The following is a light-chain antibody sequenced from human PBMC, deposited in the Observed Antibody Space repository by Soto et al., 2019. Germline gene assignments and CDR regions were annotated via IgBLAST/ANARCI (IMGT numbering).Light chain of an antibody. J-gene: IGKJ1*01. CDR1: QRVSTN. V-gene: IGKV3-15*01. Sequence: EIMMTQSPPTLSVFPGERVTLSCRASQRVSTNLAWYQQKPGQAPRLLIYGASTRVTGFPDRFSGSGSGTEFTLTISSLQSEDFAVYYCQQSNDWWTFGQGTKVEVK. CDR3: QQSNDWWT. CDR2: GAS.